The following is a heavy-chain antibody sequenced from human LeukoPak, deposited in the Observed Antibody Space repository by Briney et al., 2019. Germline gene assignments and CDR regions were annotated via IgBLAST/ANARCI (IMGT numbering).Heavy chain of an antibody. V-gene: IGHV3-11*01. Sequence: PGGSLRLSCAASGFTFSDYYMSWIRQAPGKGLEWVSYISSSGSTIYYADSVKGRFTISWDNAKNSLYLQMNSLRAEDTAVYYCARDHLREIVVVPAAIDYWDQGTLVTVSS. D-gene: IGHD2-2*01. CDR3: ARDHLREIVVVPAAIDY. CDR1: GFTFSDYY. J-gene: IGHJ4*02. CDR2: ISSSGSTI.